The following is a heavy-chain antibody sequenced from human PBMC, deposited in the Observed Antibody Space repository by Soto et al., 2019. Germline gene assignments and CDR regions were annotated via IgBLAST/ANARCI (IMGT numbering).Heavy chain of an antibody. J-gene: IGHJ4*02. CDR1: GDIFSGYS. CDR2: IIPIFGTT. V-gene: IGHV1-69*14. CDR3: ARDLGSGYGPGDY. Sequence: QVQLVQSGAEVKKPGSSVKVSCKTSGDIFSGYSISWVRQAPGQGLEWMGGIIPIFGTTNYAQRFHGRVTITADKFTITVYMELYSLKCEDTAVYYCARDLGSGYGPGDYWGQGTLVTVSS. D-gene: IGHD5-12*01.